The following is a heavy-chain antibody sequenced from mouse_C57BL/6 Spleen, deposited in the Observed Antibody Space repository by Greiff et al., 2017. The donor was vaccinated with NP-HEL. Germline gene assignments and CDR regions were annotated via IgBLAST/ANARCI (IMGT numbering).Heavy chain of an antibody. CDR2: IWGGGST. CDR1: GFSLTSYG. V-gene: IGHV2-9*01. Sequence: VMLVESGPGLVAPSQCLSLSCTVSGFSLTSYGVDWVRQPPGKGLEWLGVIWGGGSTNYNSHLMSRLSICKDNSKSQVFLKMNSLQTDDTAMYYCARHYYGSSHYAMDGWGQGTSVTVSS. J-gene: IGHJ4*01. CDR3: ARHYYGSSHYAMDG. D-gene: IGHD1-1*01.